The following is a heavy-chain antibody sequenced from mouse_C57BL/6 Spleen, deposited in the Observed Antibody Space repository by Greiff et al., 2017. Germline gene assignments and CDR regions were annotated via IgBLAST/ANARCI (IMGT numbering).Heavy chain of an antibody. J-gene: IGHJ2*01. D-gene: IGHD3-2*02. CDR1: GYSITSGYY. V-gene: IGHV3-6*01. CDR2: ISYDGSK. Sequence: VQLKESGPGLVKPSQSLSLTCSVTGYSITSGYYWNWIRQFPGNILEWLGYISYDGSKNYNPSLKNRISITRDTSKNQFFLKLNSVTTEDTATYDCARDQGLMGVDYWGQGTTLTVSS. CDR3: ARDQGLMGVDY.